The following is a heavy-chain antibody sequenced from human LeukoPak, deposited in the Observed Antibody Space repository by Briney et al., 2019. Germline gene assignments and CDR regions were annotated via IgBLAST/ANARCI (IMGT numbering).Heavy chain of an antibody. CDR1: GGSISSYY. CDR2: IYYSGST. V-gene: IGHV4-39*07. J-gene: IGHJ4*02. Sequence: PSETLSLTCTVSGGSISSYYWGWIRQPPGKGLEWIGSIYYSGSTYYNPSLKSRVTISVDTSKNQFSLKLSSVTAADTAVYYCARCGNLDFWSGLEGSHYFDYWGQGTLVTVSS. CDR3: ARCGNLDFWSGLEGSHYFDY. D-gene: IGHD3-3*01.